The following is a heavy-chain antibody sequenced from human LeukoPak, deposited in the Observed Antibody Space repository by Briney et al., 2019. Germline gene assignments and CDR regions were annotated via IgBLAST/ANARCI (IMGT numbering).Heavy chain of an antibody. J-gene: IGHJ5*02. V-gene: IGHV3-21*01. CDR1: GFTFSSYS. CDR2: ISSSSSYI. CDR3: ARDTYDFWSGTTTYWFDP. Sequence: GGSLRLSCAASGFTFSSYSMNWVRQAPGKGLEWVSSISSSSSYIYYADSVKGRFTISRDNAKNSLYLQMNSLRAEDTAVYYCARDTYDFWSGTTTYWFDPWGQGTLVTVSS. D-gene: IGHD3-3*01.